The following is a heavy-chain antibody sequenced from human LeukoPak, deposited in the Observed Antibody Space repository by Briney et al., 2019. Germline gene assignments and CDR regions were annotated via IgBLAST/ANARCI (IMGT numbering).Heavy chain of an antibody. CDR1: GGTFSSYA. CDR2: IIPIFGTA. V-gene: IGHV1-69*05. D-gene: IGHD2-2*02. Sequence: SVKVSCKASGGTFSSYAISWVRQAPGQGLEWMGGIIPIFGTANYAQKFQGRVTITTDESTSTAYMELSSLRSEDTAVYYCARVSVVVPAAIQSYYYCYMDVWGKGTTVTVSS. J-gene: IGHJ6*03. CDR3: ARVSVVVPAAIQSYYYCYMDV.